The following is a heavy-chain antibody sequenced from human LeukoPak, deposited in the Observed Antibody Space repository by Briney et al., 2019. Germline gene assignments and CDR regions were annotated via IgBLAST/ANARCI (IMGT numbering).Heavy chain of an antibody. CDR1: GGSVSSGSYY. V-gene: IGHV4-61*01. J-gene: IGHJ3*02. D-gene: IGHD5-12*01. Sequence: SETLSLTCTVSGGSVSSGSYYWSWIRQPPGKGLEWIGYIYYSGSTNYNPSLKSRVTISVDTSKNQFSLKLSSVTAADTAVYYCARADSGYDHDAFDIWGQGTMVTVSS. CDR3: ARADSGYDHDAFDI. CDR2: IYYSGST.